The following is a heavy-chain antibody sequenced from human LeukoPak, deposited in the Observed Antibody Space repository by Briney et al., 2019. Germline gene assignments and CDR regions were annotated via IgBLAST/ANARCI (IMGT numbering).Heavy chain of an antibody. D-gene: IGHD3-10*01. CDR2: IKQDGSEK. CDR3: QFGSGSYYNIPDNWFDP. Sequence: GGSLRLSCAASGFTFDDYAMHWVRQAPGKGLEWVANIKQDGSEKYYVDSVKGRFTISRDNAKNSLYLQMNSLRAEDTAVYYCQFGSGSYYNIPDNWFDPWGQGTLVTVSS. CDR1: GFTFDDYA. V-gene: IGHV3-7*01. J-gene: IGHJ5*02.